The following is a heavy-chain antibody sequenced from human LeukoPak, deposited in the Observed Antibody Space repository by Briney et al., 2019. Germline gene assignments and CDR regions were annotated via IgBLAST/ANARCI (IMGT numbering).Heavy chain of an antibody. D-gene: IGHD3-9*01. CDR1: GGSISSGGYY. J-gene: IGHJ4*02. Sequence: NPSETLSLTCTVSGGSISSGGYYWSWIRQHPGKGLEWIGYIYYSGSTYYNPSLKSRVTISVDTSKNQFSLKLSSVTAADTAVYYRARAGGPYYDILTGSETMDYWGQGTLVTVSS. CDR2: IYYSGST. CDR3: ARAGGPYYDILTGSETMDY. V-gene: IGHV4-31*03.